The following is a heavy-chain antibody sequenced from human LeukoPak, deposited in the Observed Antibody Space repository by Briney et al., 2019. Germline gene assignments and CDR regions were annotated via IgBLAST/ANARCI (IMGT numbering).Heavy chain of an antibody. CDR3: AREPLTDGRGGNCYSWSFYY. V-gene: IGHV3-48*01. Sequence: GGSLRLSCAASGFTFSSYSMNWVRQAPGRGLEWVSYIRISSANIYYADSVKGQFTISRDKARNSLDLQMNSLRAEDTVAYYCAREPLTDGRGGNCYSWSFYYWGERTLGTVSS. D-gene: IGHD2-21*02. J-gene: IGHJ4*02. CDR1: GFTFSSYS. CDR2: IRISSANI.